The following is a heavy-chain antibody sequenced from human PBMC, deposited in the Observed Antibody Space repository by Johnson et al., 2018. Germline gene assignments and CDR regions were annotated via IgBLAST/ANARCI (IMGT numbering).Heavy chain of an antibody. CDR2: IKSKTDGGTT. Sequence: VQLQESAGGVVQPGGSLRLSCAASGFTFSNAWMSWVRQAPGKGLEWVGRIKSKTDGGTTDYAAPVKGRFTISINDSKNTLYLQMNSLRTANTAVYYCTSTVTYYYDYGMDVWGQGTTVTVSS. J-gene: IGHJ6*02. D-gene: IGHD4-11*01. CDR3: TSTVTYYYDYGMDV. CDR1: GFTFSNAW. V-gene: IGHV3-15*01.